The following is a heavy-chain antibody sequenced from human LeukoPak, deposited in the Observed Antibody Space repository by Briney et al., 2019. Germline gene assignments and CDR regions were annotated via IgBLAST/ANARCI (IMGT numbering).Heavy chain of an antibody. CDR1: GYTFTSYG. Sequence: GASVKVSCKASGYTFTSYGISWVRQAPGQGLEWMGWISAYNGNTNYAQKLQGRVTMTTDTSTSTAYMELRSLRSDDTAVYYCARAIPSNYYGSGSHDYWGQGTLVTVSS. D-gene: IGHD3-10*01. CDR3: ARAIPSNYYGSGSHDY. J-gene: IGHJ4*02. V-gene: IGHV1-18*01. CDR2: ISAYNGNT.